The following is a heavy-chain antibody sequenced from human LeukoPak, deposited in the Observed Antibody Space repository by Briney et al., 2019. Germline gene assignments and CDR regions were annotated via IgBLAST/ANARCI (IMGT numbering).Heavy chain of an antibody. D-gene: IGHD3/OR15-3a*01. CDR2: IYYSGNT. CDR3: ARQTGSGLFILP. Sequence: TSETLSLTCTVSGVSISSSNSYWGWIRQPPGKGLEWIGSIYYSGNTYYNASLKSQVSISIDTSKNQFSLKLTSVTAADTAVYYCARQTGSGLFILPGGQGTLVTVSS. J-gene: IGHJ4*02. CDR1: GVSISSSNSY. V-gene: IGHV4-39*01.